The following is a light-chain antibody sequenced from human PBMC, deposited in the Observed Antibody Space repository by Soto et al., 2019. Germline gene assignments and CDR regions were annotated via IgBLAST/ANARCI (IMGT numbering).Light chain of an antibody. Sequence: EIVMTQSPATLSLSPGERATLSCRASQSISSSYLSWYQQKPGQAPRLLIYGAFIRATGFPARFSGSGSGTDFTLTISSLQPEDSAVYYCQQDYNSLTFGGGTKVEIK. CDR1: QSISSSY. V-gene: IGKV3D-7*01. J-gene: IGKJ4*01. CDR2: GAF. CDR3: QQDYNSLT.